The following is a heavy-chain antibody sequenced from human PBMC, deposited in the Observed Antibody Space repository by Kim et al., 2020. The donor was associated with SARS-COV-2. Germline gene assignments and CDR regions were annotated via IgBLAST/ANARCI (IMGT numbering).Heavy chain of an antibody. V-gene: IGHV3-23*01. CDR3: AKVEGYRHGYSFDY. J-gene: IGHJ4*02. Sequence: ADSVTCRFTISRDNSKNTVSLQMNRLRVEDTASYYCAKVEGYRHGYSFDYWGQGTLVTVSS. D-gene: IGHD5-18*01.